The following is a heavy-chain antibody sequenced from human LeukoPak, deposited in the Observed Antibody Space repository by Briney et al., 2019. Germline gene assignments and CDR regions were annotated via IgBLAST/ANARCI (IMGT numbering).Heavy chain of an antibody. D-gene: IGHD2-2*01. Sequence: SETLSLTCTISGGSISSSDYYWGWIRQLPGKGLEWIGSMHYSGNTYYNPSRKSRVTISVDTSKNQFSLKLRSVTAADTAVYYCARQKTGTTRNGVVPAPYFDYWGQGTLVTVSS. CDR1: GGSISSSDYY. CDR2: MHYSGNT. CDR3: ARQKTGTTRNGVVPAPYFDY. V-gene: IGHV4-39*01. J-gene: IGHJ4*02.